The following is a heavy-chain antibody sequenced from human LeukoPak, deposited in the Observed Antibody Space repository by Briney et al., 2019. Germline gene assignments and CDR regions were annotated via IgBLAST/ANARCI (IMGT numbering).Heavy chain of an antibody. V-gene: IGHV3-21*01. D-gene: IGHD6-25*01. CDR3: ARDPHLPQRRYGMDV. CDR1: GFTLRSYT. Sequence: PGGSLRLSCAASGFTLRSYTMNWVRQAPGKGLEWVSSIGISSNKIYYADSVKGRFIISRDNAKNSVYLQMNSLRAEDTAVYYCARDPHLPQRRYGMDVWGQGTTVTVSS. J-gene: IGHJ6*02. CDR2: IGISSNKI.